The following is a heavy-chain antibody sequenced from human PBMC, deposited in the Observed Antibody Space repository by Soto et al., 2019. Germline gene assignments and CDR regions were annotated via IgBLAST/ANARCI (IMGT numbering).Heavy chain of an antibody. V-gene: IGHV4-39*01. D-gene: IGHD3-10*01. CDR3: APLWFGESGY. CDR1: GGSISSSSYY. Sequence: QLQLQESGPGLVKPSETLSLTCTVSGGSISSSSYYWGWIRQPPGKGLEWIGSIYYSGSTYYNPSLKSRITISVDTSKNQFSLKLSSVTAADTAVYYCAPLWFGESGYWGQGTLVTVSS. J-gene: IGHJ4*02. CDR2: IYYSGST.